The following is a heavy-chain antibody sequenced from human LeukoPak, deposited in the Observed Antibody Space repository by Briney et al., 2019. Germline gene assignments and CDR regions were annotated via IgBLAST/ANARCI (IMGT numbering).Heavy chain of an antibody. CDR1: GFTFSSYE. V-gene: IGHV3-48*03. CDR3: ARDRAFGYSYGRGVLSFDY. J-gene: IGHJ4*02. CDR2: ISSSGSTI. D-gene: IGHD5-18*01. Sequence: GGSLRLSCAASGFTFSSYEMNWVRQAPGKGLEWVSYISSSGSTIYYADSVKGRFTISRDNAKNSLYLQMNSLRAEDTAVYYCARDRAFGYSYGRGVLSFDYWGQGTLVTVSS.